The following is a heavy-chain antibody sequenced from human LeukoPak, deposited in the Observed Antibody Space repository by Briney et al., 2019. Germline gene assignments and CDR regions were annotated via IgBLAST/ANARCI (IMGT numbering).Heavy chain of an antibody. Sequence: PGGSLRLSCAASGFTFSSYAMSWVRQAPGKGLEWVSIISGSGGSTYYADSVKGRFTISRDNSKNTLYLQMNSLRAEDTAVYYCAKSAHFGNYYDSSGYPLTVDYWGQGTLVTVSS. J-gene: IGHJ4*02. D-gene: IGHD3-22*01. CDR3: AKSAHFGNYYDSSGYPLTVDY. CDR1: GFTFSSYA. CDR2: ISGSGGST. V-gene: IGHV3-23*01.